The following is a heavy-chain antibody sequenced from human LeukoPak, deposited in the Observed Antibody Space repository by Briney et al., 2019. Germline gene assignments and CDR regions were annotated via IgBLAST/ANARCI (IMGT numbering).Heavy chain of an antibody. D-gene: IGHD3-9*01. J-gene: IGHJ4*02. CDR2: IWYDGSNK. CDR3: AKVMPPLRYYFDY. V-gene: IGHV3-33*06. CDR1: GFTFSSYG. Sequence: SGRSLRLSCAASGFTFSSYGMHWVRQAPGKGLEWVAVIWYDGSNKYYADSVKGRFTISRDNSKNTLYLQMNSLRAEDTAVYYCAKVMPPLRYYFDYWGQGTLVTVSS.